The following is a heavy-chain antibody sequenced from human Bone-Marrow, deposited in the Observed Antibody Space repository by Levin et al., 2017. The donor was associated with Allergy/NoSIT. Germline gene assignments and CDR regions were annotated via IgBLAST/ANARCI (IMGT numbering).Heavy chain of an antibody. V-gene: IGHV3-30-3*01. CDR2: ISYDGSNE. CDR1: GFTFSSYA. J-gene: IGHJ4*02. D-gene: IGHD3-10*01. CDR3: AREAILVRGVITPADY. Sequence: GGSLRLSCAASGFTFSSYAVHWVRQAPGKGLEWVSVISYDGSNEYYADSVKGRFSISRDNSKNTLYLQMNSLRADDTAMYYCAREAILVRGVITPADYWGQGTLVTVSS.